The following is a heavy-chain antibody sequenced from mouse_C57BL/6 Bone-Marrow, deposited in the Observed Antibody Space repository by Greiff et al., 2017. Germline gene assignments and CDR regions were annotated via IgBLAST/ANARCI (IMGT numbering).Heavy chain of an antibody. CDR3: ARLGRRDY. Sequence: VQLVESGGGLVKPGGSLKLSCAASGFTFSDYGMHWVRQAPEKGLEWVAYISSGSSTIYYADTVKGRFTISRDNAKNTLFLQMTSLRSEDTAMYYCARLGRRDYWGQGTTLTVSS. V-gene: IGHV5-17*01. CDR2: ISSGSSTI. CDR1: GFTFSDYG. D-gene: IGHD4-1*01. J-gene: IGHJ2*01.